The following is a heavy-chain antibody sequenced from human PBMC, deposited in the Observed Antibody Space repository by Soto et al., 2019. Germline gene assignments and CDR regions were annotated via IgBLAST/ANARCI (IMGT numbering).Heavy chain of an antibody. CDR2: IIPIFGTA. CDR1: GGTFSSYA. J-gene: IGHJ4*02. Sequence: QVQLVQSGAEVKKPGSSVKVSCKASGGTFSSYAISWVRQAPGQGLEWMGGIIPIFGTANYAQKFQGRVTITADEATSTAYIALSSPGSKARAAYSWAGPRIAAAGYPHYYFTYWAKGTLVAVSS. CDR3: AGPRIAAAGYPHYYFTY. D-gene: IGHD6-13*01. V-gene: IGHV1-69*01.